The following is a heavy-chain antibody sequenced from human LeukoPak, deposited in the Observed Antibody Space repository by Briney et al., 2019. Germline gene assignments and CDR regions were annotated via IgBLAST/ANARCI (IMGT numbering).Heavy chain of an antibody. CDR1: GGSISSYY. Sequence: SSETLSLTCTVSGGSISSYYWSWIGQPPGKGLEWIGYIYYSGSTNYNPSLKSRVTISVDTSKNQFSLKLSSVTAADTAVYYCARDQIAAAGFTHSYYYYGMDVWGQGTTVTVSS. J-gene: IGHJ6*02. CDR3: ARDQIAAAGFTHSYYYYGMDV. CDR2: IYYSGST. V-gene: IGHV4-59*01. D-gene: IGHD6-13*01.